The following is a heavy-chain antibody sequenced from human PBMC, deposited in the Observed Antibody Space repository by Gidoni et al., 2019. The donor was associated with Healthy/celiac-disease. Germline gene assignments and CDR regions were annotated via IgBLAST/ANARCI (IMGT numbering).Heavy chain of an antibody. Sequence: GSTYYADSVKGRFTISRDNSKNTLYLQMNSLRAEDTAVYYCAKDSHTAMAYDAFDIWGQGTMVTVSS. CDR3: AKDSHTAMAYDAFDI. J-gene: IGHJ3*02. CDR2: GST. D-gene: IGHD5-18*01. V-gene: IGHV3-23*01.